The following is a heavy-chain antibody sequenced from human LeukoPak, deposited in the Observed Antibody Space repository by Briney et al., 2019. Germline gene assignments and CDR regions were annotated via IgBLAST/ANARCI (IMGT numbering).Heavy chain of an antibody. D-gene: IGHD3-10*01. V-gene: IGHV3-11*06. J-gene: IGHJ4*02. Sequence: GGSLRLSCAASGFTFSDYYMSWVRQAPGKGLEWVSSISSSSSYIYYADSVKGRFTISRDNAKNSLYLQMNSLRAEDTAVYYCARDLGFTMVRGADVVYWGQGTLVTVSS. CDR3: ARDLGFTMVRGADVVY. CDR1: GFTFSDYY. CDR2: ISSSSSYI.